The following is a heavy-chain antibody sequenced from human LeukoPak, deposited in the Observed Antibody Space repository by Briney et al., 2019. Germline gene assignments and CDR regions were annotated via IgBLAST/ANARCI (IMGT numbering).Heavy chain of an antibody. CDR2: IYTSGST. D-gene: IGHD3-22*01. CDR3: ARAGPPLYYYDSSGYSSYGMDV. V-gene: IGHV4-4*07. J-gene: IGHJ6*02. Sequence: SETLSLTCTVSGGSISSYYWSWIRQPAGKGLEWIGRIYTSGSTNYNPSLKSRVTISVDTSKNQFSLKLSSVTAADTAVYYCARAGPPLYYYDSSGYSSYGMDVWGQGTTVTVSS. CDR1: GGSISSYY.